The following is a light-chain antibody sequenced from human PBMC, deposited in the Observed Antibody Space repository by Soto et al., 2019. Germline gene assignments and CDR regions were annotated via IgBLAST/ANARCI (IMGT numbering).Light chain of an antibody. CDR2: EVT. J-gene: IGLJ1*01. CDR1: RSDVGAYNY. Sequence: ALTXPASVSGSPGQSIAISCTGTRSDVGAYNYVSWYQQHPGKAPKLMISEVTNRPSGVSDRFSGSKSGNTASLTISGLQAEDEADYYCSSFTSRFTFVFGTGTKVTVL. CDR3: SSFTSRFTFV. V-gene: IGLV2-14*01.